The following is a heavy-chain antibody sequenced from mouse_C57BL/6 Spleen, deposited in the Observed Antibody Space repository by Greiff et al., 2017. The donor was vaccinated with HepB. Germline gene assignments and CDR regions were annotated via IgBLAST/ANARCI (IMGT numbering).Heavy chain of an antibody. Sequence: VQGVESGPELVKPGASVKLSCKASGYTFTSYDINWVKQRPGQGLEWIGWIYPRDGSTKYNEKFKGKATLTVDTSSSTAYMELHSLTSEDSAVYFCARSGTTVVAPFDYWGQGTTLTVSS. D-gene: IGHD1-1*01. CDR3: ARSGTTVVAPFDY. CDR2: IYPRDGST. J-gene: IGHJ2*01. CDR1: GYTFTSYD. V-gene: IGHV1-85*01.